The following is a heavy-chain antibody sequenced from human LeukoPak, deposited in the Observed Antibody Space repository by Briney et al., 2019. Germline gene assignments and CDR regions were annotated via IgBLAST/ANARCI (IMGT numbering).Heavy chain of an antibody. CDR3: AKAYLHYDILTGSDY. V-gene: IGHV3-23*01. Sequence: GGSLRLSCAASGFTFSSYAMSWVRQAPGKGLEWVSAISGSGGSTYYADSVKGRFTISRDNSKNTLYLQMNSLRAEDTAVCYCAKAYLHYDILTGSDYWGQGTLVTVSS. J-gene: IGHJ4*02. CDR1: GFTFSSYA. CDR2: ISGSGGST. D-gene: IGHD3-9*01.